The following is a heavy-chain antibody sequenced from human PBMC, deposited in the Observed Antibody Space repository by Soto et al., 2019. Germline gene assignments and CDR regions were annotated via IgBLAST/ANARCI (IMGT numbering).Heavy chain of an antibody. Sequence: QVQLVQSGSEVRRPGSSVKVSCKASGGSFSNSAIAWVRQAPGQGLEWLGMIIPIFTTTNYAQKFKDRLTITPDGSTGTAYMELSGLKSEDTAVYFCARPSGLLGQFSALVDYWGQGTLVTVSS. V-gene: IGHV1-69*18. CDR2: IIPIFTTT. CDR3: ARPSGLLGQFSALVDY. CDR1: GGSFSNSA. J-gene: IGHJ4*02. D-gene: IGHD6-6*01.